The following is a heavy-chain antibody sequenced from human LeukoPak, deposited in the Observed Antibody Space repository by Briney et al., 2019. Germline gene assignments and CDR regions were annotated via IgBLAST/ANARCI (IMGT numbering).Heavy chain of an antibody. CDR3: ARLGALDY. V-gene: IGHV4-39*01. CDR2: IYYSGST. D-gene: IGHD3-16*01. Sequence: PSETLSLTCTVSGGSINSSNFCWGWIRQPPGKGLEWIGNIYYSGSTYYNPSLKSRVTISVDTSKNQFSLKLSSVTAADTAVYYCARLGALDYWGQGTLVTVSS. CDR1: GGSINSSNFC. J-gene: IGHJ4*02.